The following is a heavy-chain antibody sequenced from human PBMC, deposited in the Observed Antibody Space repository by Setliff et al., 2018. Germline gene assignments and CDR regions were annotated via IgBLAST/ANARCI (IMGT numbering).Heavy chain of an antibody. D-gene: IGHD3-22*01. CDR1: GGTFSSYG. CDR2: TIPMLGTT. Sequence: ASVKVSCKASGGTFSSYGISWVRQAPGQGLEWMGGTIPMLGTTDYARKFQGRVTIITDESTSTAYMQLSSLGSEDTAVYYCVREGVDSRSSTDYRYYMDVWGKGTTVTVSS. V-gene: IGHV1-69*05. CDR3: VREGVDSRSSTDYRYYMDV. J-gene: IGHJ6*03.